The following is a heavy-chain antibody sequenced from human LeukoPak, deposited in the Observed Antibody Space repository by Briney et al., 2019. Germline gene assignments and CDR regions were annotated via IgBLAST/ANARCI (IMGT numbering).Heavy chain of an antibody. V-gene: IGHV3-74*03. D-gene: IGHD1-14*01. Sequence: GGSLRLSCAASGFTFNNYWMHWVRQAPGKGLVWVSRINTDGSITTYADSVEGRFSGSRDNAKNTLWLQINSLRVEDTGVYYCARGYSRSWFDPWGQGTLVTVSS. J-gene: IGHJ5*02. CDR1: GFTFNNYW. CDR2: INTDGSIT. CDR3: ARGYSRSWFDP.